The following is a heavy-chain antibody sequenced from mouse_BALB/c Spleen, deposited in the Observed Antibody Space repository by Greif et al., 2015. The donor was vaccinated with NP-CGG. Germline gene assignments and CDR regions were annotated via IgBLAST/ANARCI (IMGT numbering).Heavy chain of an antibody. CDR1: GYSITSGYY. CDR3: AREHAWFAY. J-gene: IGHJ3*01. Sequence: VQLQQSGPGFVKPSQSLSLTCSVTGYSITSGYYWNWIRQFPGNKLEWMGYISYDGSNNYNPSLKNRISITRDTSKNQFFLKLNSVTTEDTATYYCAREHAWFAYWGQGTLVTVSA. CDR2: ISYDGSN. V-gene: IGHV3-6*02.